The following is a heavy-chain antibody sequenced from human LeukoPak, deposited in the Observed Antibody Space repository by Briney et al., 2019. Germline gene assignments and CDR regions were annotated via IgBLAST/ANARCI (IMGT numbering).Heavy chain of an antibody. CDR3: ARVSAYSSSWYNYYYYMDG. J-gene: IGHJ6*03. CDR1: GYTFTSYG. D-gene: IGHD6-13*01. V-gene: IGHV1-18*01. Sequence: ASVKVSCKASGYTFTSYGISWVRQAPGQGLEWMGWISAYSGNTNYAQKLQGRVTMTTDTSTSTAYMELRSLRSDDTAVYYCARVSAYSSSWYNYYYYMDGWGKGTTVTVSS. CDR2: ISAYSGNT.